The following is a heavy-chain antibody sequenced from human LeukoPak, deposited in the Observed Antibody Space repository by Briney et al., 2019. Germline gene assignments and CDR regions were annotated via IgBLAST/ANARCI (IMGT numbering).Heavy chain of an antibody. Sequence: TSETLSLTCTVSGGSISSYYWSWIRQPPGKGLEWIGYIYYSGCTNYNPSLKSRVTISVDTSKNQFSLKLSSVTAADTAVYYCARHDYYYYYGMDVWGQGTTVTVSS. CDR3: ARHDYYYYYGMDV. J-gene: IGHJ6*02. CDR1: GGSISSYY. CDR2: IYYSGCT. V-gene: IGHV4-59*08.